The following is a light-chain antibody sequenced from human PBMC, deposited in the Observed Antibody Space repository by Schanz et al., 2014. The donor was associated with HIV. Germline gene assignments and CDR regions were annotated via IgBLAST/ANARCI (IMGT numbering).Light chain of an antibody. V-gene: IGKV3-15*01. CDR2: GAS. CDR1: QSVSSN. Sequence: VLTQSPATLSLSPGERATLSCRASQSVSSNLAWYQQKSGQAPRLLIYGASTRATGIPARFSGSGSGTEFTLTISSLQSEDFAVYSCQQYNSWPRTFGQGTKVEIK. CDR3: QQYNSWPRT. J-gene: IGKJ1*01.